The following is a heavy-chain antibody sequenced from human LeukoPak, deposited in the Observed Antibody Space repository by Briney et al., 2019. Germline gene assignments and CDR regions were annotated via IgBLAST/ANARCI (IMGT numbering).Heavy chain of an antibody. J-gene: IGHJ4*02. CDR2: IYYSGST. D-gene: IGHD2-15*01. CDR3: ARQPQDIVVVVAATPYYFDY. Sequence: SETLSLTCTVSGGSISSSSYYWGWIRHPPGKGLEWIGSIYYSGSTYYNPSLKSRVTISVDTSKNQFSLKLSSVTAADTAVYYCARQPQDIVVVVAATPYYFDYWGQGTLVTVSS. CDR1: GGSISSSSYY. V-gene: IGHV4-39*01.